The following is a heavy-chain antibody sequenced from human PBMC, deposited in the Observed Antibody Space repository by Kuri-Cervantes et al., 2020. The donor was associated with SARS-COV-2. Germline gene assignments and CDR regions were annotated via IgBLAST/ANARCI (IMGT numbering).Heavy chain of an antibody. CDR1: GFTFSIYG. CDR3: ARVYYSGSYHDPFDI. Sequence: GESLKISCAASGFTFSIYGMSWVRQAPGKGLEWASGISGSGGRTYYADSVKGRFTISRDNSKNTLYLQMNSLRAEDTAVYYCARVYYSGSYHDPFDIWGQGTMVTVSS. V-gene: IGHV3-23*01. D-gene: IGHD1-26*01. CDR2: ISGSGGRT. J-gene: IGHJ3*02.